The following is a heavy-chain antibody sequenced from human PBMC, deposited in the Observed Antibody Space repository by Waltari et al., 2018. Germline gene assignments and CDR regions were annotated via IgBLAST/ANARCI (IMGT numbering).Heavy chain of an antibody. D-gene: IGHD3-3*01. CDR3: ARHGHYDFWSGYYDY. J-gene: IGHJ4*02. Sequence: QLQLQESGPGLVKPSETLSLTCTVSGGSISSSSYYWGWIRQPPGKGLEWIGRIYYSGSTYYNPSLKSRVTISVDTSKNQFSLKLSSVTAADTAVYYCARHGHYDFWSGYYDYWGQGTLVTVSS. V-gene: IGHV4-39*01. CDR2: IYYSGST. CDR1: GGSISSSSYY.